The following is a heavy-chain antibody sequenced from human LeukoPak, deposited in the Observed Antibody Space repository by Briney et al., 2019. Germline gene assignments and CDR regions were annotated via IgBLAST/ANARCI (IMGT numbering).Heavy chain of an antibody. CDR3: ARARGTTGTTAPYYCYSMDV. CDR1: GYTFTGYY. V-gene: IGHV1-2*02. J-gene: IGHJ6*02. CDR2: INPNSGGT. D-gene: IGHD1-1*01. Sequence: PAASVKVSCTASGYTFTGYYMHWVRQAPGQGLEWMGWINPNSGGTNYAQKFQGRVTMTRDTSISTAYMELSRLRTDDTAVYYCARARGTTGTTAPYYCYSMDVCGQGTTVTVSS.